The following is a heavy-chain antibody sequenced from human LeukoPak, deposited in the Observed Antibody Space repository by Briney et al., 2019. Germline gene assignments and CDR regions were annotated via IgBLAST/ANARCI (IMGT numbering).Heavy chain of an antibody. Sequence: TGGSLRLSCAASGFTFSSHGMHWVRQAPGKGLEWVAVTSYDGNNKYYADSVKGRFTISRDNSQNTLYLQMNSLRAEDTAVYYCARDGVDAGIYFDCWGQGTLVTVSS. CDR3: ARDGVDAGIYFDC. J-gene: IGHJ4*02. D-gene: IGHD6-13*01. V-gene: IGHV3-30*03. CDR1: GFTFSSHG. CDR2: TSYDGNNK.